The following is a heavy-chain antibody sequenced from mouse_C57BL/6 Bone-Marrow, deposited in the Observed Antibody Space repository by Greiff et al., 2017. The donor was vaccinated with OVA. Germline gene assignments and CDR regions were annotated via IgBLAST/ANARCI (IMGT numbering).Heavy chain of an antibody. CDR2: FYPGSGSI. Sequence: QVQLQQSGAELVKPGASVKLSCKASGYTFTEYTIHWVKQRSGQGLEWIGWFYPGSGSIKYNEKFKDKATLTADKSSSTVYMELSRVTSEDAAVYFCARHEEEYDYGSSYGWYFDVWGTGTTLTVSS. J-gene: IGHJ1*03. D-gene: IGHD1-1*01. V-gene: IGHV1-62-2*01. CDR1: GYTFTEYT. CDR3: ARHEEEYDYGSSYGWYFDV.